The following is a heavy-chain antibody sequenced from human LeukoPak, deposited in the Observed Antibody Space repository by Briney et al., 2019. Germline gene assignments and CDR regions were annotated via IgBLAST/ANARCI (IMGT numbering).Heavy chain of an antibody. CDR3: ARDNRRSGTTWVYLDY. Sequence: GGSLRLSCAASGFAFSSYWMHWVRQAPGKGLVWVSRINSDGSSTSYADSVKGRFTISRDNSKNTVDLQMNSLRVEDTAVYYCARDNRRSGTTWVYLDYWGQGTLVTVSS. CDR2: INSDGSST. J-gene: IGHJ4*02. CDR1: GFAFSSYW. D-gene: IGHD1-1*01. V-gene: IGHV3-74*01.